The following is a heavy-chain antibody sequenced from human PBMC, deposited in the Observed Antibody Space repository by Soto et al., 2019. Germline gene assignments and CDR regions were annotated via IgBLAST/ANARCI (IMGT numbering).Heavy chain of an antibody. CDR1: GYPFTSYA. D-gene: IGHD2-2*02. CDR2: SNAGNGNT. V-gene: IGHV1-3*01. J-gene: IGHJ6*02. CDR3: ARGLINIVVVPAAITYYYYYGMDV. Sequence: ASVKVSCKASGYPFTSYAMHWGRPAPGQRLEWMGWSNAGNGNTKYSQKFQGRVIITRDTSASTAYMELSSLRSEDTAVYYCARGLINIVVVPAAITYYYYYGMDVWGQGTTVTVSS.